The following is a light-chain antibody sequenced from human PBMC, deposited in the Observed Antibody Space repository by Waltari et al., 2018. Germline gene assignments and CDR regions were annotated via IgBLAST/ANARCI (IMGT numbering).Light chain of an antibody. V-gene: IGKV1-9*01. CDR2: PAS. J-gene: IGKJ3*01. CDR3: QDLHDYPV. CDR1: HDISSH. Sequence: IQLTQSPSSLSASVGDRVTISCRASHDISSHLAWYPQKPGKAPTLLIYPASTLESGVPSRFSVSGSGTEFTLTITSLQPEDFATYFCQDLHDYPVFGPGTKVDIK.